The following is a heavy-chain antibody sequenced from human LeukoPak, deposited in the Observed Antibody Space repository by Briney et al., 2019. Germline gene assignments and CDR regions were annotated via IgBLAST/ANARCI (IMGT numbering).Heavy chain of an antibody. V-gene: IGHV1-69*05. CDR2: IIPIFGTA. CDR1: GGTFSSYA. Sequence: ASVKVSCKASGGTFSSYAISWVRQPHGQGLEWMGGIIPIFGTANYAQKFQGRATITTDESTSTAYMELSSLRSEDTAVYYCARDRKSRNIVGANFYYYYYMDVWGKGTTVTVSS. D-gene: IGHD1-26*01. J-gene: IGHJ6*03. CDR3: ARDRKSRNIVGANFYYYYYMDV.